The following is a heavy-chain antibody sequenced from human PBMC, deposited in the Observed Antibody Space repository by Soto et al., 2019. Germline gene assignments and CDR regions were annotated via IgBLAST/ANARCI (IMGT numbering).Heavy chain of an antibody. V-gene: IGHV3-30*18. CDR1: GFTFSGYG. D-gene: IGHD2-21*02. CDR2: ISYDGSNK. Sequence: QVQLVESGGCVVQPGRSLRLSCAASGFTFSGYGRHWGRQAPGKGLEWVAVISYDGSNKYYADSVKCRFTISRDNTKNTLYLQMNSLRAEDTAVYYCAKGDCGGDCYSFDAFDIWGQGKMVTVSS. CDR3: AKGDCGGDCYSFDAFDI. J-gene: IGHJ3*02.